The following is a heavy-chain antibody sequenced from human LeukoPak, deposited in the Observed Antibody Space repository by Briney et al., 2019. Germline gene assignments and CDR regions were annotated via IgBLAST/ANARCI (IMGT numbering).Heavy chain of an antibody. CDR3: TTARYYYDSSGYYY. Sequence: GGSLRLSCAASGFTFSNAWMSWARQAPGKGLEWVGRIKSKTDGGTTDYAAPVKGRFTISRDDSKNTLYLQMKSLKTEDTAVYYCTTARYYYDSSGYYYWGQGTLVTVSS. D-gene: IGHD3-22*01. V-gene: IGHV3-15*01. CDR2: IKSKTDGGTT. CDR1: GFTFSNAW. J-gene: IGHJ4*02.